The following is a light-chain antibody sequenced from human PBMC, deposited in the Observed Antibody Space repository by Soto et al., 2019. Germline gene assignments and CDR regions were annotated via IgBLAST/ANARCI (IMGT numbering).Light chain of an antibody. CDR3: QQYNNWPFT. Sequence: EIAMTQSPATLSVSPGERATLSCRASQSVTSILAWYQQKPGQAPRLLIYGASTRATGIPARFSGSGSGTEFTVTISSLQSEDFAVYYCQQYNNWPFTFGGGTKVEIK. CDR1: QSVTSI. CDR2: GAS. V-gene: IGKV3-15*01. J-gene: IGKJ4*01.